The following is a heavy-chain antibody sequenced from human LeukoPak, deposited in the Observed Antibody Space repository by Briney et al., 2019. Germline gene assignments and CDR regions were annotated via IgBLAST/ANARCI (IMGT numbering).Heavy chain of an antibody. CDR2: ISYDGSNK. CDR3: ARSSGRPNAPIDY. Sequence: GGSLRLSCAASGFTFSSYGMHWVRQAPGKGLEWVAVISYDGSNKYYADSVKGRFTISRDNSKNTLYLQMNSLRAEDTAVYYCARSSGRPNAPIDYWGQGTLVTVSS. J-gene: IGHJ4*02. CDR1: GFTFSSYG. V-gene: IGHV3-30*19. D-gene: IGHD1-26*01.